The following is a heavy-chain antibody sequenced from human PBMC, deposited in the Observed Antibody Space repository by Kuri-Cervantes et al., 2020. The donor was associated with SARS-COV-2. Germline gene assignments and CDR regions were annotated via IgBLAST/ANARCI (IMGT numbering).Heavy chain of an antibody. V-gene: IGHV3-30*04. Sequence: GESLKISCAASGFTVSSHVMRWVRQAPGKGLEWVTVISNDGRTEHYADSVKGRFTISRDKAKNTLYLQTNSLRPEDTAVYYCARDPHGMDVWGQGTMVTVSS. CDR2: ISNDGRTE. J-gene: IGHJ6*02. CDR3: ARDPHGMDV. CDR1: GFTVSSHV.